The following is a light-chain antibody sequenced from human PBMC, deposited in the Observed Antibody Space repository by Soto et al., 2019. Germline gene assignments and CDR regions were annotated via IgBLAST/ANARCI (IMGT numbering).Light chain of an antibody. J-gene: IGLJ3*02. CDR3: VSYIESTVTHWV. CDR1: SSDVGGYNY. V-gene: IGLV2-14*03. CDR2: EVS. Sequence: QSVLTQPASVSGSPGQSITISCTGTSSDVGGYNYVSWSQQHPGKAPKLLISEVSTRPSGISDRFSGSKSGDTASLTISGLQAEDEADYYCVSYIESTVTHWVFGGGTKVTVL.